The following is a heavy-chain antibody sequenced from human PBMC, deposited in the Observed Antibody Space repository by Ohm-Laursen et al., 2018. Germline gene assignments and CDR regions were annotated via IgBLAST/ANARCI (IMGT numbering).Heavy chain of an antibody. J-gene: IGHJ4*02. CDR2: ISTYDGKT. D-gene: IGHD3-10*01. CDR3: ARDWGLYGEKTMVRADH. CDR1: GYTFNHYG. V-gene: IGHV1-18*01. Sequence: VSSVKVSCKTSGYTFNHYGISWVRQAPGQGLEWMGWISTYDGKTQFGQKFQGRVTMNTDMSTSTAYMELSSLRSDDTAVYYFARDWGLYGEKTMVRADHWGQGTLVTVSS.